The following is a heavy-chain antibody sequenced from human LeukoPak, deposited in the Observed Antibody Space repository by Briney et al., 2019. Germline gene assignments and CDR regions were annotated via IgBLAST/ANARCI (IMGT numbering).Heavy chain of an antibody. Sequence: GASVKVSCKASGYTFTKYGITWVRQAPGQGPELVGWISAYNGHTESAQKFQGRVTMTTDTSTNTAYMELRSLRSDDTAVYYCARTGIDYGDYGLLDYWGQGPLVTVSS. CDR2: ISAYNGHT. J-gene: IGHJ4*02. CDR3: ARTGIDYGDYGLLDY. V-gene: IGHV1-18*01. D-gene: IGHD4-17*01. CDR1: GYTFTKYG.